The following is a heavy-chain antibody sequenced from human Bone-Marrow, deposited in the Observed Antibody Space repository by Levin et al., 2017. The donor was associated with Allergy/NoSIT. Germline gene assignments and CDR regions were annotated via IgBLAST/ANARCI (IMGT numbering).Heavy chain of an antibody. Sequence: LPGGSLRLSCAASAFTFSSYSMHWFRQAPGKGLEWVAFISFDGSTQYYADSVKGRFTISRDNSKNTVNLQMSGLRAEDTAVYYCAARTPGIGHSWGQGTLVTVSS. CDR1: AFTFSSYS. CDR2: ISFDGSTQ. D-gene: IGHD6-13*01. J-gene: IGHJ4*02. CDR3: AARTPGIGHS. V-gene: IGHV3-30-3*01.